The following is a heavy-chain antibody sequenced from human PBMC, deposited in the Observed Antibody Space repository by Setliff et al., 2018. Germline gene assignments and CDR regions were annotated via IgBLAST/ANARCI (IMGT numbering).Heavy chain of an antibody. Sequence: SETLSLTCAIYGGSFSGYHWTWIRQSPEKGLEWIGEINHRGSTNYNPSLKSRVTISIDTSRDQFSLKLISMIAADTAVYYCARGRNIAARLLDSWGQGTLVTVSS. CDR1: GGSFSGYH. CDR3: ARGRNIAARLLDS. V-gene: IGHV4-34*01. CDR2: INHRGST. J-gene: IGHJ4*02. D-gene: IGHD6-6*01.